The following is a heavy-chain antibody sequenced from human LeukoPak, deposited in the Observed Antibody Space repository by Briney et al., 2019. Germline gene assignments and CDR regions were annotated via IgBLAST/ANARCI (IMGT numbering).Heavy chain of an antibody. J-gene: IGHJ3*02. Sequence: SGTLSLTCTVSGGSISSYYWSWIRQPPGKGLEWIGYIYYSGSTNYNPSLKSRVTISVDTSKNQFSLKLSSVTAADTAVYYCARTKEVDAFDIWGQGTMVTVSS. CDR2: IYYSGST. V-gene: IGHV4-59*08. D-gene: IGHD2-8*01. CDR1: GGSISSYY. CDR3: ARTKEVDAFDI.